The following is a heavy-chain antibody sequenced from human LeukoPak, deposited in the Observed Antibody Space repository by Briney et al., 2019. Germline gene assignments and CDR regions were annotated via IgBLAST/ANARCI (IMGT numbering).Heavy chain of an antibody. CDR3: ATLLIYYGSGKLQDY. Sequence: ASVKVSCKASGYTLTELSMHWVRQAPGKGLEWMGGFDPEDGETIYAQTFQGRVTMTEDTSTDTAYMELSSLRSEDTAVYYCATLLIYYGSGKLQDYWGQGTLVTVSS. V-gene: IGHV1-24*01. J-gene: IGHJ4*02. CDR1: GYTLTELS. D-gene: IGHD3-10*01. CDR2: FDPEDGET.